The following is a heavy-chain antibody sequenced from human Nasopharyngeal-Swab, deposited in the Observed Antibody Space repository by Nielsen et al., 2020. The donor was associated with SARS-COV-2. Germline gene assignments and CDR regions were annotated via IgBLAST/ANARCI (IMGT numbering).Heavy chain of an antibody. V-gene: IGHV3-73*01. D-gene: IGHD5-12*01. CDR1: GFTFSGSA. CDR2: IRSKANSYAT. CDR3: TPGRATGY. Sequence: GESLKISCAASGFTFSGSAMHWVRQASGKGLGWVGRIRSKANSYATAYAASVKGRFTISRDDSKNTAYLQMNSLKTEDTAVYYCTPGRATGYWGQGTLVTVSS. J-gene: IGHJ4*02.